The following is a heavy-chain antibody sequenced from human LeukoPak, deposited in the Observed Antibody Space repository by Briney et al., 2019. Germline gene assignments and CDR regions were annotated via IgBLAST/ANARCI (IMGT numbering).Heavy chain of an antibody. CDR3: ARDRPYGGVGDFDY. CDR2: IYTGGDT. V-gene: IGHV3-66*01. D-gene: IGHD3-10*01. Sequence: GGSLRLSCGASGFTVSDHYMSWVRQAPGKGLEWLSAIYTGGDTYYADSVRGRFTISRDNSKKTLYLQMNSLTVEDTAVYYCARDRPYGGVGDFDYRGQGTLVTVSS. CDR1: GFTVSDHY. J-gene: IGHJ4*02.